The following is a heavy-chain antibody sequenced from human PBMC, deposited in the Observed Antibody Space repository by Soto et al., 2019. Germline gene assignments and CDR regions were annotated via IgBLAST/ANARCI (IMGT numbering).Heavy chain of an antibody. CDR1: GYTFTSYG. CDR2: ISAYNGNT. V-gene: IGHV1-18*04. CDR3: ARGTAKSGTLPDV. D-gene: IGHD1-26*01. J-gene: IGHJ6*02. Sequence: ASVQVSCKASGYTFTSYGISWFRHAPGQVLEWMGWISAYNGNTNYAQKLQGRVTMTTDTSTSTAYMELRSLRSDDTAVYYCARGTAKSGTLPDVWGQGTTVTVSS.